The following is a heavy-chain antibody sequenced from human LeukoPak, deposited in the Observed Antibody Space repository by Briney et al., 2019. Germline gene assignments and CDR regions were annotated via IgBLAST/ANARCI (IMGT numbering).Heavy chain of an antibody. CDR3: AKAASSSWYIFDY. J-gene: IGHJ4*02. Sequence: GSLRISCAAAGFNFSSYGMHRVRQAPGQGLEGVAVILSDGSKEFYTDSVKGRFTISRDNSKNTLYLQMYSLRAEDTAVYYCAKAASSSWYIFDYWGQGTLVPVSS. CDR1: GFNFSSYG. D-gene: IGHD6-13*01. CDR2: ILSDGSKE. V-gene: IGHV3-33*06.